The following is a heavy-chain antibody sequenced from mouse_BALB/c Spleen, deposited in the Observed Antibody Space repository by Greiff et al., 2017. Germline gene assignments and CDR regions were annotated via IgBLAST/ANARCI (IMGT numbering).Heavy chain of an antibody. CDR1: GFTFSSYG. CDR2: INSNGGST. J-gene: IGHJ1*01. CDR3: AKAGSSSYICWYLDV. V-gene: IGHV5-6-3*01. Sequence: EVKLMESGGGLVQPGGSLTLSCAASGFTFSSYGMSWVRQTPDKRLVLVATINSNGGSTYYPDSVKGRFTISRDNAKNTLYLQMSNLKSEDTAMYYSAKAGSSSYICWYLDVWGEGTTVTVSS. D-gene: IGHD1-1*01.